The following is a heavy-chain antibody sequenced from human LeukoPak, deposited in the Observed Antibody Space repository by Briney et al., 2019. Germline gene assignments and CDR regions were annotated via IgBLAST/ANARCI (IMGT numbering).Heavy chain of an antibody. CDR2: INSDGSST. J-gene: IGHJ4*02. CDR1: GFTFSSYW. D-gene: IGHD1-26*01. V-gene: IGHV3-74*01. Sequence: GGSLRLSCAASGFTFSSYWMHWVRQAPGKGLVGVSRINSDGSSTSYADSVKGRFTISRDNAKNTLYLQMNSLRAEDTAVYYCAREGRPQDSGSLYYWGQGTLVTVSS. CDR3: AREGRPQDSGSLYY.